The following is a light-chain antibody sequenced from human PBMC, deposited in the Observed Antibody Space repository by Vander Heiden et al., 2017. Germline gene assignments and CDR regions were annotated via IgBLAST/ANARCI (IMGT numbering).Light chain of an antibody. CDR2: GAS. J-gene: IGKJ1*01. CDR1: QSVSSSY. Sequence: EIVLTKSPGTLSLSPGERATLSCRASQSVSSSYLAWYQQKPGQAPRLLIYGASSRATGIPDRFSGSGSGTDFTLTISRLEPEDFAVYYCQQDGSSPETFGQGTKVXIK. CDR3: QQDGSSPET. V-gene: IGKV3-20*01.